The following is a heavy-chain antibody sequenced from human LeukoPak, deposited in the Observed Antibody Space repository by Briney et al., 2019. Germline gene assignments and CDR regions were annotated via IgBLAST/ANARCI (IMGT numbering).Heavy chain of an antibody. D-gene: IGHD3-3*01. CDR3: AQIFWSDYCNY. Sequence: PSETLSLTCTVSGYSVSSGFYWGWIRQPPGKGLEWIGTIHHSGSTYYNPSLKSRLTISVDTSKNQFSLKVNSVTAADTAVYYCAQIFWSDYCNYWGQGTLVTVSS. CDR1: GYSVSSGFY. V-gene: IGHV4-38-2*02. J-gene: IGHJ4*02. CDR2: IHHSGST.